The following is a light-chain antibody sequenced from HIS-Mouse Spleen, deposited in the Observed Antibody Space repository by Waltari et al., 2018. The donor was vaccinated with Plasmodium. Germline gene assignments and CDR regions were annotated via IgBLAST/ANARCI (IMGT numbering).Light chain of an antibody. CDR3: QQYNNWSFT. V-gene: IGKV3-15*01. CDR1: QSVRSN. Sequence: EIVMTQSPATLSVSPGERATLSCRASQSVRSNLAWYQQKPVQAPRLLIYGASTRATGIPARFSGSGSGTEFTLTISSLQSEDFAVYYCQQYNNWSFTFGPGTKVDIK. CDR2: GAS. J-gene: IGKJ3*01.